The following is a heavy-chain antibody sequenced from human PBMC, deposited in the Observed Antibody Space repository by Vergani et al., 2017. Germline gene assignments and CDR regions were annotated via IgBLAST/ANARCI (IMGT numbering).Heavy chain of an antibody. J-gene: IGHJ6*02. D-gene: IGHD3-10*01. CDR3: ATDALARGYAMDV. V-gene: IGHV1-69-2*01. Sequence: VLLVQSGAEVKKPGASVRVSCKTSGYTFTNYYIHWVQQAPGKGLEWMGLVDPKDGETIYAAKFQGRVTITSDTSTDTAYVEVRRLRSDDTAVYFCATDALARGYAMDVWGQGTTVTVSS. CDR1: GYTFTNYY. CDR2: VDPKDGET.